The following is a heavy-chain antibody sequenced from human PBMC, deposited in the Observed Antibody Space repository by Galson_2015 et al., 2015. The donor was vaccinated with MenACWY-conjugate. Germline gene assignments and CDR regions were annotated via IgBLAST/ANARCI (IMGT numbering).Heavy chain of an antibody. Sequence: KVSCKASGGTFSNFAISWVRQAPGQGLEWMGGIIPIYGAANYAQKFQGRVTITADKSTSTAYMELSNLRSEDTAVYYCAANLWTQLWGSFDYWGQGTRVTVSS. CDR1: GGTFSNFA. J-gene: IGHJ4*02. V-gene: IGHV1-69*06. D-gene: IGHD5-18*01. CDR2: IIPIYGAA. CDR3: AANLWTQLWGSFDY.